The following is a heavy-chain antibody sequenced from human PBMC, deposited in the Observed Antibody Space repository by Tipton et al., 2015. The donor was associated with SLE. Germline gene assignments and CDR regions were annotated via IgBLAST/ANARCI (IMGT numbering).Heavy chain of an antibody. CDR1: GFTFSSYA. J-gene: IGHJ4*02. D-gene: IGHD3-10*01. Sequence: QVQLVQSGGGVVQPGRSLRLSCAASGFTFSSYAMHWVRQAPGKGLEWVAVISYDGSNKYYADSVKGRFTISRDNSKNTLYLQMNSLRAEDTAVYYCANGGYGSGIRWWGQGTLVTVSS. CDR2: ISYDGSNK. V-gene: IGHV3-30-3*01. CDR3: ANGGYGSGIRW.